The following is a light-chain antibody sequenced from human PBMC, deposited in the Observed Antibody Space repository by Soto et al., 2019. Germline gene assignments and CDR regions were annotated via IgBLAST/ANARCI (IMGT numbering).Light chain of an antibody. CDR1: QTVSSR. J-gene: IGKJ1*01. V-gene: IGKV3-11*01. CDR2: DSS. Sequence: EIVLTQSPATLSSSPGERATLSCRASQTVSSRLAWYQHKPGQAPRLLIYDSSNRATGIPARFSGSGSGTDFTLTISSLEPEDFAVYYCHQRKSWPRTFGQGPKVDIK. CDR3: HQRKSWPRT.